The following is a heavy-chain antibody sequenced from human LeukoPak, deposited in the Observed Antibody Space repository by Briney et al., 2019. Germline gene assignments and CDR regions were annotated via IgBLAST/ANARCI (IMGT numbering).Heavy chain of an antibody. D-gene: IGHD3-9*01. CDR2: IHYTGRT. J-gene: IGHJ5*02. CDR1: GGSIGPNY. V-gene: IGHV4-59*08. CDR3: ARHSTYYDILTGYYLGWFDP. Sequence: SETLSLTCIVSGGSIGPNYCSWIRQPPGKGLEWIGYIHYTGRTNYNPSLKSRVTVSMDTSKNQFSLKLSSVTAADTAVYYCARHSTYYDILTGYYLGWFDPWGQGTLVTVSS.